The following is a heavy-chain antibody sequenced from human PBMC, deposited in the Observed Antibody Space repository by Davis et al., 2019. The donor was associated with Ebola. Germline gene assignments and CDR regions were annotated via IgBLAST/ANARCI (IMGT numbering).Heavy chain of an antibody. V-gene: IGHV3-30-3*01. CDR2: ISYDGSNK. CDR1: GFTFSSYA. J-gene: IGHJ5*02. D-gene: IGHD6-6*01. CDR3: ARRIIAARSYNWFDP. Sequence: GGSLRLSCAASGFTFSSYAMHWVRQAPGKGLEWVAVISYDGSNKYYADSVKGRFTISRDNAKNSLYLQMNSLRDEDTAVYYCARRIIAARSYNWFDPWGQGTLVTVSS.